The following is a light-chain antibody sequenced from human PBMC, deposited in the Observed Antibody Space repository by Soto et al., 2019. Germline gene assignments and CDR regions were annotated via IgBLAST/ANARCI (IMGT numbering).Light chain of an antibody. CDR2: EVS. Sequence: QSALTQPPSASGSRGQSVTISCTGTRSDVGAYNSVSWYQQHPGKAPKLMIYEVSNRPSGVSNRFSGSKSGNTASLTISGLQAEDEADYYCSSYTRSSTLYVFGTGTKLTVL. J-gene: IGLJ1*01. CDR3: SSYTRSSTLYV. V-gene: IGLV2-14*01. CDR1: RSDVGAYNS.